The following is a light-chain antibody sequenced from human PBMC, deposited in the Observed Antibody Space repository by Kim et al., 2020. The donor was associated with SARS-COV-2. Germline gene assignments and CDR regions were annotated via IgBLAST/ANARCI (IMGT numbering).Light chain of an antibody. J-gene: IGKJ1*01. CDR2: GAS. CDR3: QQYNNWPRT. Sequence: EIEMTQSPAILSVSPGERSTLSCRASQTVSSKLAWYQQKPGQTPRLLIFGASTRATGIPVRFSGSGSGTEFNLTISSLQSEDSGVYFCQQYNNWPRTFGQGTKVDIK. CDR1: QTVSSK. V-gene: IGKV3-15*01.